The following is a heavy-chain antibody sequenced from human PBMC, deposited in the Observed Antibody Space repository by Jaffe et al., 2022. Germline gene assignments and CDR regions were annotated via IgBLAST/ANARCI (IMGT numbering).Heavy chain of an antibody. CDR3: ARDDFERITMVQGVRQRVLPRWYFDL. CDR2: INAGNGNT. J-gene: IGHJ2*01. CDR1: GYTFTSYA. Sequence: QVQLVQSGAEVKKPGASVKVSCKASGYTFTSYAMHWVRQAPGQRLEWMGWINAGNGNTKYSQKFQGRVTITRDTSASTAYMELSSLRSEDTAVYYCARDDFERITMVQGVRQRVLPRWYFDLWGRGTLVTVSS. D-gene: IGHD3-10*01. V-gene: IGHV1-3*01.